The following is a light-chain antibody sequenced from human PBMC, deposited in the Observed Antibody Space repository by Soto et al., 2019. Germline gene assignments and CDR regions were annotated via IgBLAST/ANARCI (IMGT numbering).Light chain of an antibody. CDR1: QSVSNN. Sequence: EIVMTQSPATLSVSPGERATLSCRASQSVSNNLAWYQVKPGQAPRLLIYVASTRATGIPARFSGSGSGTEFTLTISSLQSEDVGVYFCQKCNGGPFTFGPGTTVDVK. CDR2: VAS. J-gene: IGKJ3*01. CDR3: QKCNGGPFT. V-gene: IGKV3-15*01.